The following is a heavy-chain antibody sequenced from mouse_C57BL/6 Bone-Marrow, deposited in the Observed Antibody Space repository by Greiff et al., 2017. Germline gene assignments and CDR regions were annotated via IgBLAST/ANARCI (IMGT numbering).Heavy chain of an antibody. CDR1: GFTFNTYA. Sequence: VQLKESGGGLVQPKGSLKLSCAASGFTFNTYAMHWVRQAPGKGLEWVARIRSKSSNYATYYADSVKDRFTISRDDSQSMLSLQMNNLKTEETAMYYCVGVGDYCPFDYWGQGTTLTVSS. CDR3: VGVGDYCPFDY. J-gene: IGHJ2*01. CDR2: IRSKSSNYAT. D-gene: IGHD1-1*02. V-gene: IGHV10-3*01.